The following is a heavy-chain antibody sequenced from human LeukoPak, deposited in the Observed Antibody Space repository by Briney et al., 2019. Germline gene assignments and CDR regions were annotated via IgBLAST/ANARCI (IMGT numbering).Heavy chain of an antibody. D-gene: IGHD1-26*01. Sequence: ASVKVSCKASGGTFSSYAISWVRQAPGQGLEWMGRIIPIFGTASYAQKFQGRVTITTDESTSTAYMELSSLRSEDTAVYYCARDPGPYSGSLYWGQGTLVTVSS. J-gene: IGHJ4*02. V-gene: IGHV1-69*05. CDR2: IIPIFGTA. CDR3: ARDPGPYSGSLY. CDR1: GGTFSSYA.